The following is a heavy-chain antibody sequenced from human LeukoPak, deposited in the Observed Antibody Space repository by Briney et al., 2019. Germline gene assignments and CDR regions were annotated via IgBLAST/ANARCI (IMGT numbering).Heavy chain of an antibody. J-gene: IGHJ4*02. CDR3: AKVDTSNYYEVLDY. Sequence: GGSLRLSCAASGFTFSRYGMHWVRQAPGKGLDWVAVISYDGSTKYYADSVKGRFAISRDNSKNTLYLQMSSLRAEDTAIYYCAKVDTSNYYEVLDYWGQGTLVTVSS. D-gene: IGHD3-22*01. CDR2: ISYDGSTK. CDR1: GFTFSRYG. V-gene: IGHV3-30*18.